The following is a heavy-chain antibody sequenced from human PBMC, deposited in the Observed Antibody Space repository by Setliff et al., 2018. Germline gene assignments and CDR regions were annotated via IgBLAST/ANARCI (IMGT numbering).Heavy chain of an antibody. Sequence: GGSLRLSCAASGFTFSSLWMSWVRQAPGKGLEWVANINQGGGEQFYVDSVKGRFTISRDNAKNSLYLQMNSLRAEDTAVYYCARDVFDFRTGQAGPWGQGTLVTVSS. CDR1: GFTFSSLW. V-gene: IGHV3-7*01. CDR2: INQGGGEQ. J-gene: IGHJ5*02. CDR3: ARDVFDFRTGQAGP. D-gene: IGHD3-3*01.